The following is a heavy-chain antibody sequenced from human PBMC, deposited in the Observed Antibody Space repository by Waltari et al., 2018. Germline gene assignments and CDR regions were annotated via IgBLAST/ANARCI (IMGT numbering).Heavy chain of an antibody. D-gene: IGHD3-22*01. V-gene: IGHV1-69*02. CDR3: ARGYYDSSGYGY. J-gene: IGHJ4*02. CDR2: LIPILGIA. Sequence: QVQLVQSGAEVKKPGSSVKVSCKASGGTFSSYTISWVRQAPGQGLEWMGRLIPILGIANYAQKFQGRVTITADKSTSTAYMELSSLRSEDTAVYYCARGYYDSSGYGYWGQGTLVTVSS. CDR1: GGTFSSYT.